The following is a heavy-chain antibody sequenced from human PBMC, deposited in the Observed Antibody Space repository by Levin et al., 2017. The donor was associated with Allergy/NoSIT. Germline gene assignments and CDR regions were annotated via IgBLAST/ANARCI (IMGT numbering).Heavy chain of an antibody. CDR1: GFTFSSYA. D-gene: IGHD1-26*01. J-gene: IGHJ4*02. Sequence: LSLTCAASGFTFSSYAMSWVRQAPGKGLEWVSAISGRSTYYADSVKGRFTISRDNSKNTLYLQMNSLRAEDTAVYYCAKESSGRYADYWGQGTLVTVSS. V-gene: IGHV3-23*01. CDR2: ISGRST. CDR3: AKESSGRYADY.